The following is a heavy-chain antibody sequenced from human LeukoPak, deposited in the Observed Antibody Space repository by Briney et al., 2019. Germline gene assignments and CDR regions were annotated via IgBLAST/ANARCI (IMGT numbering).Heavy chain of an antibody. Sequence: PGGSLRLSCTASGFTFAGYAMSWVRQAPGKGLEWVSSIQGIDSTTYYADSVKGRFTVSRDNSKNTLYLQVNSLRVEDTAVYYCAKDFRHSSTADSGSDLPLDYWGQGILVSVSS. V-gene: IGHV3-23*01. CDR2: IQGIDSTT. CDR3: AKDFRHSSTADSGSDLPLDY. CDR1: GFTFAGYA. J-gene: IGHJ4*02. D-gene: IGHD1-26*01.